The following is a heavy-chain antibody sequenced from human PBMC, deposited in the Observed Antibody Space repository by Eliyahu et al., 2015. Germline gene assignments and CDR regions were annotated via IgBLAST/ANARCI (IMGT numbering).Heavy chain of an antibody. CDR2: IYYSGST. CDR3: ARMDGTIFGFEY. CDR1: GXSISSGGYY. Sequence: QVQLQESGPGLVKPSQTLSLTCTVSGXSISSGGYYWSWIRQHPGKGLEWIGYIYYSGSTYYNPSLKSRVTISVDTSKNQFSLKLNSVTAADTAVYFCARMDGTIFGFEYWGQGTLVTVSS. J-gene: IGHJ4*02. D-gene: IGHD3-3*01. V-gene: IGHV4-31*03.